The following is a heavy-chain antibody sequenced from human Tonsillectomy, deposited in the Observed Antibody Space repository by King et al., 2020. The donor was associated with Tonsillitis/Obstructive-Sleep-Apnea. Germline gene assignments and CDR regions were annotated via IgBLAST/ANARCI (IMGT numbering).Heavy chain of an antibody. J-gene: IGHJ4*02. CDR3: ARDYYDSWSGPDHFDY. CDR1: GFTFSSYE. D-gene: IGHD3-3*01. Sequence: VQLVESGGGLVQPGGSLRLSCAASGFTFSSYEMNWVRQAPGKGLEWVSYISSSGSTIYYADSVKGRFTISRDNAKNSLYLQMNSLRAEDTAVYYCARDYYDSWSGPDHFDYWGQGTLVTVSS. CDR2: ISSSGSTI. V-gene: IGHV3-48*03.